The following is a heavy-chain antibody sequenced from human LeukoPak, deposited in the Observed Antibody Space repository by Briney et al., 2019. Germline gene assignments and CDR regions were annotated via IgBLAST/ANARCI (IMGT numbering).Heavy chain of an antibody. J-gene: IGHJ4*02. D-gene: IGHD6-13*01. CDR1: GYTFTSYA. CDR3: ARDGSSWSFDY. CDR2: ISVGNGNT. V-gene: IGHV1-3*01. Sequence: ASVKVSCKASGYTFTSYAMHWVRQAPGQRLECMGWISVGNGNTEYSQKFQGRVTITRDTSASTVYMELSSLRSEDTAVYYCARDGSSWSFDYWGQGTLVTVSS.